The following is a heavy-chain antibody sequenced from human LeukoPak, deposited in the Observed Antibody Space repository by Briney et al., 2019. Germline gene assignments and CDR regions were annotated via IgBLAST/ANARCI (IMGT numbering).Heavy chain of an antibody. CDR2: IYNDGSS. D-gene: IGHD3-22*01. Sequence: AGSLRVSRAASGFTVSHNYMSWVRQAPGKGLEWVSIIYNDGSSYYADSVKGRFTISRDNSKNTVYLQMNSLRAEDTAVYYCARDRHYYDTSGDRSYFFDYWGQGTLVIVSS. CDR1: GFTVSHNY. V-gene: IGHV3-53*01. J-gene: IGHJ4*02. CDR3: ARDRHYYDTSGDRSYFFDY.